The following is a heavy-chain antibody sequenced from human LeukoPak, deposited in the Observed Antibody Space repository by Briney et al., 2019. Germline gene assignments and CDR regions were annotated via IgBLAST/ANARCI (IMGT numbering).Heavy chain of an antibody. J-gene: IGHJ5*02. CDR2: INPSGGST. V-gene: IGHV1-46*01. CDR1: GYTFTSYY. CDR3: ARDLSRLANWFDP. Sequence: ASVTVSCKASGYTFTSYYMHWVRQAPGQGLEWMGIINPSGGSTSYAQKFQGRVTMTRDMSTSTVYMELSSLRSEDTAVYYCARDLSRLANWFDPWGQGTLVTVSS.